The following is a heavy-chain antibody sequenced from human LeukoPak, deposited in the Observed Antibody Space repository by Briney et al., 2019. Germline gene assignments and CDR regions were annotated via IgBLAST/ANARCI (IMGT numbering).Heavy chain of an antibody. J-gene: IGHJ4*02. Sequence: ASVKVSCKASGYSFTSYGISWVRQAPGQGLGWMGWISAYNGNTKYAQKFQGRVTMTTDTSTSTAYMELRSMRSDDTAVYYCARDGQRRDGYNYVDYWGQGTLVTVSS. CDR3: ARDGQRRDGYNYVDY. V-gene: IGHV1-18*01. D-gene: IGHD5-24*01. CDR1: GYSFTSYG. CDR2: ISAYNGNT.